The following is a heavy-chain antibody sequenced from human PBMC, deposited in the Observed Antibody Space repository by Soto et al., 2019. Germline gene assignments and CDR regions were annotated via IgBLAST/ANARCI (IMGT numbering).Heavy chain of an antibody. CDR1: GFAVNSDY. J-gene: IGHJ4*02. D-gene: IGHD2-2*01. V-gene: IGHV3-53*01. Sequence: VQLVASGGGLIQPGGSLRLSCAASGFAVNSDYMSWVRQAPGKGLEWVSVIFGGGTTHYSDSVKGRFTISRDNSKNTVFLQMNSLRVEDTAVYFCVRTSSYWGQGTRVIVSS. CDR2: IFGGGTT. CDR3: VRTSSY.